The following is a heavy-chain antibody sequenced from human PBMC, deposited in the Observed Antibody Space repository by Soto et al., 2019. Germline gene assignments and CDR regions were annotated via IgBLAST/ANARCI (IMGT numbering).Heavy chain of an antibody. Sequence: PSQTLSLTCAISGDSVSSNSAAWNWIRQSPSRGLEWLGRTYYRSKWYNDYAVSVKSRITINPDTSKNQFSLQLNSATPEDTAVYYCLRVDRHCSGGRCYSFFDYWGQVTLVTVSS. V-gene: IGHV6-1*01. CDR2: TYYRSKWYN. J-gene: IGHJ4*02. D-gene: IGHD2-15*01. CDR1: GDSVSSNSAA. CDR3: LRVDRHCSGGRCYSFFDY.